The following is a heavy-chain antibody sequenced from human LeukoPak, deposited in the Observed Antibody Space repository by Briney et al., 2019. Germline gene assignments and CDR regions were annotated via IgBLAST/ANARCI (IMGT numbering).Heavy chain of an antibody. D-gene: IGHD1-7*01. Sequence: SETLSLTCTVSGGSISSYYWGWIRQPPGKGLEWIGSIYYSGSTYNSPSLKSRVTISVDTSKNQFSLKLSSVTAADSAVYYCARQNYNWFDPWGQGTLVTVSS. J-gene: IGHJ5*02. CDR1: GGSISSYY. CDR2: IYYSGST. V-gene: IGHV4-39*01. CDR3: ARQNYNWFDP.